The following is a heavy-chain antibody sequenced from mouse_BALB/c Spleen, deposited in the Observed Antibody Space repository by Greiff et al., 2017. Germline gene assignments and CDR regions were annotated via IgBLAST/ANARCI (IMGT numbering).Heavy chain of an antibody. Sequence: VQLQQSGAELARPGASVKLSCKASGYTFTSYWMQWVKQRPGQGLEWIGAIYPGDGDTRYTQKFKGKATLTADKSSSTAYMQLSSLASEDSAVYYCAKEPWFAYWGQGTLVTVSA. J-gene: IGHJ3*01. V-gene: IGHV1-87*01. CDR1: GYTFTSYW. CDR3: AKEPWFAY. CDR2: IYPGDGDT.